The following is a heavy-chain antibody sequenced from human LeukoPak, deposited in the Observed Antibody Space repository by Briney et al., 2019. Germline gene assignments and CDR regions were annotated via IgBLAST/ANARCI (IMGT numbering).Heavy chain of an antibody. V-gene: IGHV3-7*03. J-gene: IGHJ6*02. CDR1: AFIFSGHW. D-gene: IGHD6-19*01. CDR3: ARDGYSSGWLDYYYYYGMDV. Sequence: PGGSLRLSCEGSAFIFSGHWMNWVRQTPGKGLEWVASIKEDGSERQYVDSVKGRFSISRDNTKGSLFLQLNSLRAEDTAVYYCARDGYSSGWLDYYYYYGMDVWGQGTTVTVSS. CDR2: IKEDGSER.